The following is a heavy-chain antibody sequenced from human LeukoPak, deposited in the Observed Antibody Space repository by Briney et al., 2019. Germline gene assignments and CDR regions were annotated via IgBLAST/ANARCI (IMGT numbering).Heavy chain of an antibody. D-gene: IGHD6-19*01. CDR3: ARHSGSGWQALGY. V-gene: IGHV1-18*04. CDR1: GYTFSNYG. Sequence: ASVKVSCKASGYTFSNYGISWVRQAPGLGLEWMGWTSYNGNTNYAQKFQDRVTMTTDTSTTTAYMELRSLESDDTAVYYCARHSGSGWQALGYWGQGTLVSVSS. CDR2: TSYNGNT. J-gene: IGHJ4*02.